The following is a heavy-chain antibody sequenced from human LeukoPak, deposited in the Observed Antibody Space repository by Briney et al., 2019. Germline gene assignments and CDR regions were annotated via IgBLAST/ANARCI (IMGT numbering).Heavy chain of an antibody. J-gene: IGHJ4*02. CDR3: ARPDYDDDDSSGTHD. Sequence: GASVKVSCKTSGYTFIDSYIHWARQAPGQGLEWMGWINPNNGDTIYAQKFQDRVKMTRDPSITTAYMELTKLRSDDTAVYYCARPDYDDDDSSGTHDWGQGTLVTVSS. D-gene: IGHD4-17*01. CDR1: GYTFIDSY. V-gene: IGHV1-2*02. CDR2: INPNNGDT.